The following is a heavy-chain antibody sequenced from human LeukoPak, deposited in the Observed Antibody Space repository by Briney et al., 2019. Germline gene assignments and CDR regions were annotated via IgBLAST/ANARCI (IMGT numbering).Heavy chain of an antibody. CDR1: GYTFTCYY. D-gene: IGHD2-21*02. V-gene: IGHV1-2*06. CDR3: ARERSAYCGGDCFLDFDY. Sequence: ASVKVSCKASGYTFTCYYMHWVRQAPGQGLEWMGLINPNSGGTNYAQKFQGRVTMTGDTSISTAYMELSRLRSDDTAVYYCARERSAYCGGDCFLDFDYWGQGTLVTVSS. J-gene: IGHJ4*02. CDR2: INPNSGGT.